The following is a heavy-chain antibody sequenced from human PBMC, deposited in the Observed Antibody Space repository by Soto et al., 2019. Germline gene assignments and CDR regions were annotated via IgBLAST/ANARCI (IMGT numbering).Heavy chain of an antibody. J-gene: IGHJ4*02. CDR3: ARHPGYYDILTGYSTYYFDY. CDR1: GGSISSYY. CDR2: IYYRGNT. V-gene: IGHV4-59*08. D-gene: IGHD3-9*01. Sequence: SETLSLTCTVSGGSISSYYWSWIRQPPGKGLEWIGYIYYRGNTNYNPSLKSRVTISLDTSKNQFSLKLSSVAAADTAVYYCARHPGYYDILTGYSTYYFDYWGQGILVTVSS.